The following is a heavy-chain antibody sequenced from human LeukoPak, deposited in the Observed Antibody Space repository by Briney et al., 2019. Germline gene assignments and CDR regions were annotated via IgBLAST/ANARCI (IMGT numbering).Heavy chain of an antibody. CDR1: GYTFTGYY. CDR3: ARDNPGLSAGEFQH. D-gene: IGHD2-21*01. Sequence: GASVKVSCKASGYTFTGYYMHWVRQAPGQGLEWMGWINPNSGGTNYAQKFQGRVTMTRDTSISTAYMELSRLRSDDTAVYYCARDNPGLSAGEFQHWGQGTLVTVSS. J-gene: IGHJ1*01. CDR2: INPNSGGT. V-gene: IGHV1-2*02.